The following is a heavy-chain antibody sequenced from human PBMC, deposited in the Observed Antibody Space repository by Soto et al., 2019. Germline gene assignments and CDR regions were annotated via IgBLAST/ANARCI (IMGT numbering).Heavy chain of an antibody. V-gene: IGHV1-69*06. Sequence: ASVKVSCKASGCTFSSYAISWVRQAPGQGLEWMGGIIPIFGTANYAQKFQGRVTITANKSTSTAYMELSSLRSEDTAVYYCARSPRLCYDFWSGCSRYYHYYGMDVWGQGTMVTVSS. CDR1: GCTFSSYA. D-gene: IGHD3-3*01. CDR2: IIPIFGTA. CDR3: ARSPRLCYDFWSGCSRYYHYYGMDV. J-gene: IGHJ6*01.